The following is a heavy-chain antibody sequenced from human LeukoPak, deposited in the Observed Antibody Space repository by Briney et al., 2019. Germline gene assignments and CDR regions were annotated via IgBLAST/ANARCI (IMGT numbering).Heavy chain of an antibody. J-gene: IGHJ3*02. Sequence: PSETLSLTCTVSGGSISSYYWSWIRQPPGKGLEWIGYISYSRSTNYNTSLKSRVTISVDTSKNQFSLKLSSVTAADTAMYYCARGPHAMGAVAFDIWGQGTMVTVSS. CDR1: GGSISSYY. V-gene: IGHV4-59*01. D-gene: IGHD3-16*01. CDR2: ISYSRST. CDR3: ARGPHAMGAVAFDI.